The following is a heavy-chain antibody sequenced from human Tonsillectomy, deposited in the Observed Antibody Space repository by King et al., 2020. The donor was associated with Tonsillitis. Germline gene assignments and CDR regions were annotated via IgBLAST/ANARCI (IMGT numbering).Heavy chain of an antibody. J-gene: IGHJ3*02. V-gene: IGHV3-73*02. D-gene: IGHD3-22*01. CDR1: GFTFSASA. Sequence: VQLVESGGGLVQPGGSLKLSCAASGFTFSASAMDWVRQASGKGLEWVGRIRSKANSYATAYAESVKGRFTISRDDSKNMAYLQMNSLKTEDTAVYYCSRLYYYDSSGFYDDLDIWGQGTMVTVSS. CDR2: IRSKANSYAT. CDR3: SRLYYYDSSGFYDDLDI.